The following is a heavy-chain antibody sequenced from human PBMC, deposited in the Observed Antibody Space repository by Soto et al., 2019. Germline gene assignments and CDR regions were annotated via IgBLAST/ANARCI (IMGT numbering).Heavy chain of an antibody. CDR1: GYTFTSYG. V-gene: IGHV1-18*04. J-gene: IGHJ4*02. Sequence: GASVKVSCKASGYTFTSYGISWVRQAPGQGLEWMGWISAYNGNTNYAQKLQGRVTMTTDTSTSTAYMELRSLRSDDTAVYYCARDLQPSYDSSGLDYWGQGTLVTVSS. CDR3: ARDLQPSYDSSGLDY. D-gene: IGHD3-22*01. CDR2: ISAYNGNT.